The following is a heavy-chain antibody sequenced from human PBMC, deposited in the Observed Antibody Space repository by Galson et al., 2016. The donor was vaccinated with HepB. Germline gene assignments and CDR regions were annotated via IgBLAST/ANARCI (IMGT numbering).Heavy chain of an antibody. J-gene: IGHJ4*02. V-gene: IGHV4-39*02. CDR1: GASISSSSYY. CDR3: AREYSNTWRLFDD. Sequence: ETLSLTCTVSGASISSSSYYWAWIRQPPGKGLEWIGSIYFSGNTYSHPSLKSRLTMSVDTSKNEFSLRLTSVTAADTALYYCAREYSNTWRLFDDWGQGALVTVSS. D-gene: IGHD6-13*01. CDR2: IYFSGNT.